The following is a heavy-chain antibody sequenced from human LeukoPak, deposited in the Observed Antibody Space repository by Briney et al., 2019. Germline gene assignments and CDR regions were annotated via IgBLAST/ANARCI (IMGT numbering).Heavy chain of an antibody. CDR1: GFTFSTYP. V-gene: IGHV3-30*04. CDR3: ASGDYGTNWFDP. Sequence: GRSLRLSCSASGFTFSTYPMHCVRQAPGKGREWVAAISYDADTKDYADSVKGRFTISRDNSKNTLHLQMNSLRPDDTALYYCASGDYGTNWFDPWGQGTLVTVSS. J-gene: IGHJ5*02. CDR2: ISYDADTK. D-gene: IGHD4-17*01.